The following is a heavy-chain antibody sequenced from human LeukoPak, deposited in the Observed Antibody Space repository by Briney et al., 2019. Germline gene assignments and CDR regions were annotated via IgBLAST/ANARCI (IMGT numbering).Heavy chain of an antibody. Sequence: GGSPRLSCAASGFTVSSNYMSWVRQAPGKGLEWVSAISGSGASTYYADSVKGRFTISRDNSKNTLFLQMNSLRAGDAALYYCAKNIGGLDYWGQGTLVTVSS. CDR1: GFTVSSNY. J-gene: IGHJ4*02. D-gene: IGHD2-15*01. CDR3: AKNIGGLDY. CDR2: ISGSGAST. V-gene: IGHV3-23*01.